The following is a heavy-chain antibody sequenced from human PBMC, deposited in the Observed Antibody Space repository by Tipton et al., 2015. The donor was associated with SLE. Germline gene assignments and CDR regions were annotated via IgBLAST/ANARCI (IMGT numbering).Heavy chain of an antibody. D-gene: IGHD6-19*01. V-gene: IGHV3-74*01. CDR3: TRGSGIAEAGYWYFDF. CDR1: GFTFSTYW. J-gene: IGHJ2*01. CDR2: VSSIGSTT. Sequence: SLRLSCAASGFTFSTYWMHWVRQAPGKGLEWVSRVSSIGSTTTYADSVEGRFTISRDNARNTLYLQMNSLRAEDTAVYYCTRGSGIAEAGYWYFDFWGRGTLVTVSS.